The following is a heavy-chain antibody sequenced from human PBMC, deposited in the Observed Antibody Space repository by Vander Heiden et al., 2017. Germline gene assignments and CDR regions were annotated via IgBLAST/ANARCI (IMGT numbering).Heavy chain of an antibody. CDR1: GFTFSTFA. J-gene: IGHJ6*02. D-gene: IGHD5-18*01. Sequence: QVQPVESGGGVVQPGKSLRLSCAASGFTFSTFAMHWVRQAPGKGLEWVAILSYDGTNAYYADSVRGRFTITRDNSKSTLSLQINSLTAADTAVYYCARGHSYGFDDYSGIAVWGQGTTVIVSS. V-gene: IGHV3-30-3*01. CDR3: ARGHSYGFDDYSGIAV. CDR2: LSYDGTNA.